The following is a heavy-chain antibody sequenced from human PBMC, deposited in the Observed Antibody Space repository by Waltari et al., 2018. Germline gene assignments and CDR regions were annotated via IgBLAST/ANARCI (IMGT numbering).Heavy chain of an antibody. CDR3: ASLDSSGWYPGDY. CDR1: GFTVSSNY. J-gene: IGHJ4*02. CDR2: IYSGGST. V-gene: IGHV3-53*01. Sequence: EVQLVESGGGLIQPGGSLRLSCAASGFTVSSNYMSWVRQAPGKGMEWVSVIYSGGSTYYADSVKGRFTISRDNSKNTLYLQMNSLRAEDTAVYYCASLDSSGWYPGDYWGQGTLVTVSS. D-gene: IGHD6-19*01.